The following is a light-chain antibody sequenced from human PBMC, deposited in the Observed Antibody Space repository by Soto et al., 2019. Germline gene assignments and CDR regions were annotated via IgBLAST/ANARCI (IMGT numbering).Light chain of an antibody. CDR1: SSNIGAGYD. Sequence: QSVLTQPPSVSGAPGQRVTISCTGSSSNIGAGYDVHWYQQLPGTAPKLLIYGNSNRPSGVPDRFSGSKSGTSASLAITALHAEDEADYYCQSYDSSLSGSGVFGGGTKLTVL. CDR2: GNS. CDR3: QSYDSSLSGSGV. J-gene: IGLJ2*01. V-gene: IGLV1-40*01.